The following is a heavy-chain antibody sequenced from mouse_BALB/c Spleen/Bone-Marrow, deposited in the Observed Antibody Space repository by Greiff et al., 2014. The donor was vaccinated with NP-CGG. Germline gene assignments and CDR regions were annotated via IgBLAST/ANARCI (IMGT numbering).Heavy chain of an antibody. D-gene: IGHD2-1*01. CDR3: SRAGNHDY. V-gene: IGHV3-1*02. J-gene: IGHJ2*01. CDR2: IHYGSGT. Sequence: ESGPDLVKPSQSLSLTCTVTGYSITSGYSWHWIRQFPGNNLEWMVYIHYGSGTNYNQSLKGRVTFTLDTSKNQFFLQLNSVTTEDTASYYCSRAGNHDYWGRGTTLTVSS. CDR1: GYSITSGYS.